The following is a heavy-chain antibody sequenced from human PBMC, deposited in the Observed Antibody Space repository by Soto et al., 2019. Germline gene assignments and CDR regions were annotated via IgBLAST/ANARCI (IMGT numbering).Heavy chain of an antibody. D-gene: IGHD2-8*02. J-gene: IGHJ4*02. Sequence: SETLSLTCTVSGGSLNPYYWSWIRQSPGKGLEWIAYIYYSGTTEYNPSLKSRVTISVGTSKNQFSLKLTSVTAADTAVYYCARDKITGLFDYWGQGTLVTVSS. CDR3: ARDKITGLFDY. V-gene: IGHV4-59*12. CDR2: IYYSGTT. CDR1: GGSLNPYY.